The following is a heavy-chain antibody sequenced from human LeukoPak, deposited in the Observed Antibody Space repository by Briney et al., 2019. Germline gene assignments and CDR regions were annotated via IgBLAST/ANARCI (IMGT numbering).Heavy chain of an antibody. CDR1: GYSFTSYW. D-gene: IGHD5-18*01. V-gene: IGHV5-51*01. Sequence: GESLKISCKGSGYSFTSYWIGWVRQMPGKGLEWMGIIYPGDSDTRYSPSFQGQVTISADKSISTAYLQWSSLKASDTAVSYCARPLDSYGYAFDYWGQGTLVTVSS. J-gene: IGHJ4*02. CDR2: IYPGDSDT. CDR3: ARPLDSYGYAFDY.